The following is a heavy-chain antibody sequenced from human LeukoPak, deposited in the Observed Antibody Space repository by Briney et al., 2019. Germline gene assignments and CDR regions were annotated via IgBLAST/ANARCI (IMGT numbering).Heavy chain of an antibody. CDR1: GYTFTSYD. CDR3: ARDTYYYDSSGFFSETQDAFDI. CDR2: MNPSSGNT. V-gene: IGHV1-8*01. Sequence: ASVKVSCKASGYTFTSYDINWVRQATGQGLEWMGWMNPSSGNTGYAQKFQGRVTMTRNTSISTAYMELSSLRSEDTAVYYRARDTYYYDSSGFFSETQDAFDIWGQGTMVTVSS. D-gene: IGHD3-22*01. J-gene: IGHJ3*02.